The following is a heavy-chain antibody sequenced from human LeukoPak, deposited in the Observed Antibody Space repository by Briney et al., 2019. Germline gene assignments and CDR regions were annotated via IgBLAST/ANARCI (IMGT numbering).Heavy chain of an antibody. CDR2: ISWNSGSI. J-gene: IGHJ4*02. D-gene: IGHD6-19*01. Sequence: PGRSLRLSCAASGFTFDDYAMHWVRQAPGKGLEWVSGISWNSGSIGYADSVKGRFTISRDNAKNSLYLQMNSLRAEDTALYYCAKDIYYKSSGWSWAVGYWGQGTLVTVSS. V-gene: IGHV3-9*01. CDR3: AKDIYYKSSGWSWAVGY. CDR1: GFTFDDYA.